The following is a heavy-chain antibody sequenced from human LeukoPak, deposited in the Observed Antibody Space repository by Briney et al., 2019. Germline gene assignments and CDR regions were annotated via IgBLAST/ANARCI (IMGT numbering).Heavy chain of an antibody. CDR2: FDPEDGET. J-gene: IGHJ5*02. CDR1: GYTLTGLS. D-gene: IGHD3-22*01. V-gene: IGHV1-24*01. CDR3: ASNYDSSGYWWFDP. Sequence: ASVKVSCKVSGYTLTGLSMHWVRQAPGKGLEWMGGFDPEDGETIYAQKFQGRVTMTEDTSTDTAYMELSSLRSEDTAVYYCASNYDSSGYWWFDPWGQGTLVTVSS.